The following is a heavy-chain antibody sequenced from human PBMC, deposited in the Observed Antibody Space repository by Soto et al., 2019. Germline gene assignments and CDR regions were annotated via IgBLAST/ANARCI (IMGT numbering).Heavy chain of an antibody. CDR3: ARDGGGYYYDSSGYPGY. V-gene: IGHV3-33*01. Sequence: GSLRLSCAASGFTFSSYGMHWVRQAPGKGLEWVAVIWYDGSNKYYADSVKGRFTISRDNSKNTLYLQMNSLRAEDTAVYYCARDGGGYYYDSSGYPGYWGQGTLVTVSS. J-gene: IGHJ4*02. CDR2: IWYDGSNK. CDR1: GFTFSSYG. D-gene: IGHD3-22*01.